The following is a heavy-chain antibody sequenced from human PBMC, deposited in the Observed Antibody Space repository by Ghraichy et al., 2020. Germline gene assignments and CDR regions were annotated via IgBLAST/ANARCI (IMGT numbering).Heavy chain of an antibody. D-gene: IGHD3-9*01. V-gene: IGHV4-34*01. CDR2: INHSGST. J-gene: IGHJ3*02. CDR1: GGSFSGYY. Sequence: ESLNISCAVYGGSFSGYYWSWIRQPPGKGLEWIGEINHSGSTNYNPSLKSRVTISVDTSKNQFSLKLSSVTAADTAVYYCARGPSVLRYFDWLGSGDAFDIWGQGTMVTVSS. CDR3: ARGPSVLRYFDWLGSGDAFDI.